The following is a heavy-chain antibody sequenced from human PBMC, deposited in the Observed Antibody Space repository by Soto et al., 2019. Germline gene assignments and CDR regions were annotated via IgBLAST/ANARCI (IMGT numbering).Heavy chain of an antibody. V-gene: IGHV1-69*01. CDR2: IIPIFGTA. D-gene: IGHD3-22*01. J-gene: IGHJ4*02. CDR3: ARGWGYDSNDYYYAY. Sequence: QVQLVQSGAEVRKPGSSVKVSCKASGGTFSRHAISWVRQAPGQGLEWMGGIIPIFGTANHAQKFQGSVTIIADEYTSTVYMELSSLRSEDTAMYYCARGWGYDSNDYYYAYWGQGTLVIVSS. CDR1: GGTFSRHA.